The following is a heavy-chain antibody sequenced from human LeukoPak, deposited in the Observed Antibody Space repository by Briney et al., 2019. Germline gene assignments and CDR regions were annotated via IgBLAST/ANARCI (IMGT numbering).Heavy chain of an antibody. Sequence: PSETLSLTCTVSGGSISSGNYYWSWIRQPPGKGLEWIGYIYHSGSTYYNPSLKSRVTISVDRSKNKFSLKLSSVTAADTAVYYCATVGGYSGSYYSASMLGPLDYWGQGTLVIVSS. CDR1: GGSISSGNYY. CDR3: ATVGGYSGSYYSASMLGPLDY. CDR2: IYHSGST. J-gene: IGHJ4*02. V-gene: IGHV4-30-2*01. D-gene: IGHD1-26*01.